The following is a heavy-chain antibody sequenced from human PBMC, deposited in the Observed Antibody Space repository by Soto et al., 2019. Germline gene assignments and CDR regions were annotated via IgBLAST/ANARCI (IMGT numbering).Heavy chain of an antibody. Sequence: PSETLSHTCTVSGGSISGYCWSWIRQPPGKGLEWIGYIYYSGSTNYNPSLKSRVTISVDTSKNQFSLKLSSVTAADTAVYYCAREAVTMVRGVRYYYGMDVWGQGTTVTVSS. CDR2: IYYSGST. CDR3: AREAVTMVRGVRYYYGMDV. V-gene: IGHV4-59*01. CDR1: GGSISGYC. J-gene: IGHJ6*02. D-gene: IGHD3-10*01.